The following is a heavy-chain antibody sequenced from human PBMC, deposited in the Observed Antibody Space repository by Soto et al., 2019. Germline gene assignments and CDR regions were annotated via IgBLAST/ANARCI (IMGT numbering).Heavy chain of an antibody. J-gene: IGHJ6*02. V-gene: IGHV4-39*02. CDR3: ARDNIGLTWDAGTLAYYGMDV. D-gene: IGHD7-27*01. Sequence: SETLSLTCTVSGGSISSSSYYWGWIRQPPGKGLEWIGNIYYSGSTYYNPSLKSRVTISVDTSKNQFSLKLSSVTAADTAVYYCARDNIGLTWDAGTLAYYGMDVWGQGTTVTVS. CDR2: IYYSGST. CDR1: GGSISSSSYY.